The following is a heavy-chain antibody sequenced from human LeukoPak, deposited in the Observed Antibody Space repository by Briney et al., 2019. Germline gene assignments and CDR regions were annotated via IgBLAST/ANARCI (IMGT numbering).Heavy chain of an antibody. CDR2: INPNSGGT. CDR1: GYTFTSYY. Sequence: GASVKVSCKASGYTFTSYYMHWVRQAPGLGLEWMGWINPNSGGTNYAQKFQGRVTMTRDTSISTAYMELSRLRSDDTAVYYCARDPDCGSGPDGFDYWGQGTLVTVSS. V-gene: IGHV1-2*02. CDR3: ARDPDCGSGPDGFDY. D-gene: IGHD3-10*01. J-gene: IGHJ4*02.